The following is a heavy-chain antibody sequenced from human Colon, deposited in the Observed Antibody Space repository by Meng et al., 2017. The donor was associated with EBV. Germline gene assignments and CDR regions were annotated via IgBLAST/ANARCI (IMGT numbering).Heavy chain of an antibody. D-gene: IGHD2-8*02. CDR2: IYHNGQT. J-gene: IGHJ5*02. V-gene: IGHV4-4*02. CDR1: GTSISTSNW. Sequence: QVPLEGSGAGLVKPSGTLSLTFAVSGTSISTSNWWSWIRQSPGEGLEWIGAIYHNGQTNYNPSLKSRVSMSVDESKNEFSLNLKSVTAADTAVYYCARDGGVTHIPWGQGVLVTVSS. CDR3: ARDGGVTHIP.